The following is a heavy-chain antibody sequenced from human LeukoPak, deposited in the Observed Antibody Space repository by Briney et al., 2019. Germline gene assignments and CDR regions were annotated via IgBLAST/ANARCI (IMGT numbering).Heavy chain of an antibody. D-gene: IGHD5-12*01. Sequence: GGSLRLSCAASGFTFSDHYMDWVRQAPGKGLEWVGRTRNKANSYTTEYAASVKGRFTISRDDSKNSLYLQMNSLKTEDTAVYYCAKDRQYSGYDCSTDYWGQGTLVTVSS. J-gene: IGHJ4*02. V-gene: IGHV3-72*01. CDR2: TRNKANSYTT. CDR1: GFTFSDHY. CDR3: AKDRQYSGYDCSTDY.